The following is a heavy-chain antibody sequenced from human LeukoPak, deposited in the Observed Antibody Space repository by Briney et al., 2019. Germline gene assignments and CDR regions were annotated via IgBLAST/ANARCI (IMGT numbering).Heavy chain of an antibody. Sequence: ASVKVSCKASGYTFTGYYMHWVRQAPGQGLEWMGRINPNSGGTSYAQKFQGRVTITADESTSTAYMELSSLRSEDTAVYYCARDKRDIVVVPAAKHYYYYGMDVWGQGTTVTVSS. D-gene: IGHD2-2*01. CDR3: ARDKRDIVVVPAAKHYYYYGMDV. CDR2: INPNSGGT. CDR1: GYTFTGYY. V-gene: IGHV1-2*06. J-gene: IGHJ6*02.